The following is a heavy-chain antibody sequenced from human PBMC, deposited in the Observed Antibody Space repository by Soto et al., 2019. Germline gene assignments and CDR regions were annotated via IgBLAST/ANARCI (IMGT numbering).Heavy chain of an antibody. J-gene: IGHJ4*02. CDR2: INPSGGST. V-gene: IGHV1-46*01. CDR3: ARGGDTYYYDSSGYRDPYYFDY. D-gene: IGHD3-22*01. CDR1: GYTFTSXY. Sequence: GASVKVSCKASGYTFTSXYMHWVRQAPGQGLEWMGIINPSGGSTSYAQKFQGRVTMTRDTSTSTVYMELSSLRSEDTAVYYCARGGDTYYYDSSGYRDPYYFDYWGQGTLVTVSS.